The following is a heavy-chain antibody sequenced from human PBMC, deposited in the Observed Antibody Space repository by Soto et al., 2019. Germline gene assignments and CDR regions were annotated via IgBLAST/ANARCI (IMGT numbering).Heavy chain of an antibody. CDR3: ARYYYYSGGTSGGMDV. J-gene: IGHJ6*02. CDR2: IYRGDST. V-gene: IGHV3-53*01. Sequence: DVQVVESGGGLIQPGGSLRLSCAASGFTVSNNYMSWVRQGPGKGLEWVSTIYRGDSTYYADSVQGRITISRDNSKNTMYLLMNSLRTEVTAVYDCARYYYYSGGTSGGMDVWGQGTTVTVSS. CDR1: GFTVSNNY. D-gene: IGHD5-12*01.